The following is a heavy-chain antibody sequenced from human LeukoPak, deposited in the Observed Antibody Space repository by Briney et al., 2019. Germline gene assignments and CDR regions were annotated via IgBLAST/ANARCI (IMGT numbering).Heavy chain of an antibody. D-gene: IGHD3-10*01. CDR2: IWHDGSHK. J-gene: IGHJ4*02. Sequence: PGGSLRLSCAASGFAFNTYAMHWVRQAPGQGLEWVALIWHDGSHKFYSNSVRGQFTISRDNSKNTVSLQMNNLRPEDTAVYYCARKIFGSGGCQTFGGQGTLVTVSS. CDR1: GFAFNTYA. V-gene: IGHV3-33*01. CDR3: ARKIFGSGGCQTF.